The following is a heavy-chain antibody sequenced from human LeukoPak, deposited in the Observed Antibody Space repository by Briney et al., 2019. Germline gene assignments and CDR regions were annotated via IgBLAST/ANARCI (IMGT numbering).Heavy chain of an antibody. V-gene: IGHV5-51*01. CDR1: GYSFTSYW. D-gene: IGHD3-22*01. J-gene: IGHJ5*02. Sequence: GVSLKISCKGSGYSFTSYWIGWVRQMPGKGLEWMGIIYPGDSDTRYSPSFQGQVTISADKSISTAYPQWSSLKASDTAMYYCARVVRGDSGSNWFDPWGQGTLVTVSS. CDR2: IYPGDSDT. CDR3: ARVVRGDSGSNWFDP.